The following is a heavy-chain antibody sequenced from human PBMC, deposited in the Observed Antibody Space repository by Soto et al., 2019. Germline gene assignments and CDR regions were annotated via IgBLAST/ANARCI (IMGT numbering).Heavy chain of an antibody. V-gene: IGHV3-33*01. CDR3: ARRRVGAPIWPLDN. CDR1: GFTFSNYG. CDR2: IWYDGSNK. J-gene: IGHJ4*02. Sequence: QVQLVESGGGVVQPGRSLRLSCAASGFTFSNYGMHWVRQAPGKGLEWVAVIWYDGSNKDYADSVKGRFTISRDNSKNTLSLQMNSLRVEDTAVYACARRRVGAPIWPLDNWGKGALVTVSS. D-gene: IGHD1-26*01.